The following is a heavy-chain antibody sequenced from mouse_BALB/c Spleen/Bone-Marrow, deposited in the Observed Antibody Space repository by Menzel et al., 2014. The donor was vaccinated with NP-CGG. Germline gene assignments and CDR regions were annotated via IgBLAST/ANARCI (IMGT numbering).Heavy chain of an antibody. D-gene: IGHD1-2*01. V-gene: IGHV1-7*01. CDR2: INPSTGYT. CDR1: GYTFTSYW. CDR3: ARSPHYYDLDY. J-gene: IGHJ2*01. Sequence: VKLQESGAELAKPGASVKMSCKASGYTFTSYWMHRVKQRPGQGLEWIGYINPSTGYTEYNQKFKDKATLTADKSSSTAYMQLSSLTSEDSAVYYCARSPHYYDLDYWGQGTTLTVSS.